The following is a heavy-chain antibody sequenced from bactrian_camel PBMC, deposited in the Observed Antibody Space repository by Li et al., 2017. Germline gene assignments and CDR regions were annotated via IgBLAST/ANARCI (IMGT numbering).Heavy chain of an antibody. Sequence: HVQLVESGGGTVQAGGSLTLSCTASGLTVSGRCMGWFRENPGEVREPVAAIYSSGNTYVANAVKGRFTISRDIAKKTAYLQMNSLKPEDTAMYYCAAGDTFCGLLRRQYSAWGQGTQVTVS. J-gene: IGHJ6*01. CDR1: GLTVSGRC. D-gene: IGHD5*01. V-gene: IGHV3-2*01. CDR3: AAGDTFCGLLRRQYSA. CDR2: IYSSGNT.